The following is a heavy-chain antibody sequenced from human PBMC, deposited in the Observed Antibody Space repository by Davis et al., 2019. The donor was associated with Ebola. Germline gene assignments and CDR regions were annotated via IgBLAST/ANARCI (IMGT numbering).Heavy chain of an antibody. CDR2: ISVSGGST. CDR3: AKGGSAYYYYGMDV. V-gene: IGHV3-23*01. D-gene: IGHD5-12*01. J-gene: IGHJ6*04. Sequence: GESLKISCTASVITLSSYAMTWVRQAPGKGLEWVSAISVSGGSTYYADSVKGRFSISRDNSKNTLYLQMNSLRAEDTAIYYCAKGGSAYYYYGMDVWGKGTTVSVSS. CDR1: VITLSSYA.